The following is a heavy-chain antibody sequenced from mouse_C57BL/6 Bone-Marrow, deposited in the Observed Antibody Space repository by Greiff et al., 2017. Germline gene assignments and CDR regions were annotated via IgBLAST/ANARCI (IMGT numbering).Heavy chain of an antibody. CDR1: GYTFTDYN. Sequence: EVKLQESGPELVKPGASVKIPCKASGYTFTDYNMDWVKQSHGQSLEWIGDINPNNGGTIYNQKFKGKATLTVDKSSSTAYMERRSLTSEDTAVYYCARIYYDYDGGGNKAMDYCGQGTSVTVSS. CDR3: ARIYYDYDGGGNKAMDY. D-gene: IGHD2-4*01. V-gene: IGHV1-18*01. J-gene: IGHJ4*01. CDR2: INPNNGGT.